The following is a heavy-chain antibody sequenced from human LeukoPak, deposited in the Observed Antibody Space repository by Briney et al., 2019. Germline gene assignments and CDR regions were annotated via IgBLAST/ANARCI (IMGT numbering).Heavy chain of an antibody. D-gene: IGHD3-22*01. Sequence: SETLPLTCTVSGGSISNFYWSWIRQPPGKGLEWIGYIHNSGSTKYNPSLKSRVTISVVTAKNQYSLKVSSVTAADTAVYYCARSPYYDSSGINFDYWGQGTLVTVSS. CDR2: IHNSGST. CDR1: GGSISNFY. V-gene: IGHV4-59*01. CDR3: ARSPYYDSSGINFDY. J-gene: IGHJ4*02.